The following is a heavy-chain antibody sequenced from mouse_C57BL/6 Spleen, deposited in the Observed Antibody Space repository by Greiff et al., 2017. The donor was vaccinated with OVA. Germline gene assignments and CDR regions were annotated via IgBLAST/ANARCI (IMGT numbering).Heavy chain of an antibody. Sequence: VQLQQSGAELVRPGASVTLSCKASGYTFTDYEMHWVKQTPVHGLEWIGAIDPETGGTAYNQKFKGKAILTADKTSSTAYMELRSLTSEDSAVYYCTREHYGSRGAMDYWGQGTSVTVSS. CDR2: IDPETGGT. CDR3: TREHYGSRGAMDY. D-gene: IGHD1-1*01. CDR1: GYTFTDYE. J-gene: IGHJ4*01. V-gene: IGHV1-15*01.